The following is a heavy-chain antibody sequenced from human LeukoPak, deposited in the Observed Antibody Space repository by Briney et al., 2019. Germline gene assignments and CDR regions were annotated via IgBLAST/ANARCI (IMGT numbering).Heavy chain of an antibody. CDR1: GGTFRNYG. D-gene: IGHD2-15*01. CDR3: ARDRAVVVAATDY. V-gene: IGHV1-69*01. J-gene: IGHJ4*02. Sequence: SVKVSCKASGGTFRNYGFTWVRRAPGQGLEWMGGIIPIFGTGKYAQKFQGRVTITADESTSTAYMELSSLRSEDTAVYYCARDRAVVVAATDYWGQGTLVTVSS. CDR2: IIPIFGTG.